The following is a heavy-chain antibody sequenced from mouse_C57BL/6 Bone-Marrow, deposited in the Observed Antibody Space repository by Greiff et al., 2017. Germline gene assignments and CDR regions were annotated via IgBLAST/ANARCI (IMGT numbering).Heavy chain of an antibody. D-gene: IGHD1-1*01. Sequence: QVQLKQSGAELARPGASVKLSCKASGYTFTSYGISWVKQRTGQGLEWIGEIYPRSGNTYYNEKFKGKATLTADKSSSPAYMELRSLTSEDSAVYFCAAITTVVEDYWGQGTTLTVSS. CDR3: AAITTVVEDY. CDR1: GYTFTSYG. J-gene: IGHJ2*01. V-gene: IGHV1-81*01. CDR2: IYPRSGNT.